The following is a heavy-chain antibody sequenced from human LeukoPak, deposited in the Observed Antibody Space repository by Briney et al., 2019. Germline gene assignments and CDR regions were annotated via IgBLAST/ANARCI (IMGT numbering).Heavy chain of an antibody. V-gene: IGHV5-51*01. CDR3: ARHLDDSSGYYYRTMYYFDY. J-gene: IGHJ4*02. Sequence: GESLMISCKGSGYSFTTYRIGWVRQMPGKGLEWMGVISPGDSDTRYSPSFQGQVTISADKSISTAYLQWSSLKASDTAMYYCARHLDDSSGYYYRTMYYFDYWGQGTLVTVSS. CDR1: GYSFTTYR. CDR2: ISPGDSDT. D-gene: IGHD3-22*01.